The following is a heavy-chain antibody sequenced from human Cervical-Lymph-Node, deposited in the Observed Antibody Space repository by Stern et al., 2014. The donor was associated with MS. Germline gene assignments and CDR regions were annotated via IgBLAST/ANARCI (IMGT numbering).Heavy chain of an antibody. V-gene: IGHV4-59*01. CDR3: ARVRFNMISGVTQPSPWFDP. D-gene: IGHD3/OR15-3a*01. CDR1: GGSISHYH. CDR2: IQNSGNT. Sequence: QVQLQESGPGLVKPSETLSLTCTVSGGSISHYHWTWIRQPPGKGMEWIGYIQNSGNTIYTPSLRGRVTISADTTKNQFSLKLASVTAADTAVYYCARVRFNMISGVTQPSPWFDPWGQGALVIVSS. J-gene: IGHJ5*02.